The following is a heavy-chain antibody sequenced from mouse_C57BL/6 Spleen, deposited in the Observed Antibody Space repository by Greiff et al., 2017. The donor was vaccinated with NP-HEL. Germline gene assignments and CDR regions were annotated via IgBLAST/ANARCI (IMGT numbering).Heavy chain of an antibody. CDR1: GFTFSDYG. V-gene: IGHV5-17*01. CDR2: ISSGSSTI. CDR3: ARGGFDAMDY. Sequence: EVKLVESGGGLVKPGGSLKLSCAASGFTFSDYGMHWVRQAPEKGLEWVAYISSGSSTIYYADTVKGRFTISRDNAKNTLFLQMTRLRSEDTAMYYCARGGFDAMDYWGQGTSVTVSS. J-gene: IGHJ4*01.